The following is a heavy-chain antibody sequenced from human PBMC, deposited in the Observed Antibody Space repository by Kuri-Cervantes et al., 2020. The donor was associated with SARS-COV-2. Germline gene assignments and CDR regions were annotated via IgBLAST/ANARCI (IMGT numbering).Heavy chain of an antibody. CDR3: AREAVVPAAVFDY. J-gene: IGHJ4*02. V-gene: IGHV3-30*03. Sequence: GGSLRLSCAASGFPFRNFGMHWVRQAPGKGLEWVAIISYDTTNKYYADSVKGRFTVSRDDSKSMVYLQMNSLRAEDTAVYYCAREAVVPAAVFDYWGQGTLVTVSS. CDR1: GFPFRNFG. D-gene: IGHD2-2*01. CDR2: ISYDTTNK.